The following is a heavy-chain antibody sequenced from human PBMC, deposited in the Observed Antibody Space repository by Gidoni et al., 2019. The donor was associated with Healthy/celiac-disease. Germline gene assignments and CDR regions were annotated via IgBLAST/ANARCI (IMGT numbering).Heavy chain of an antibody. V-gene: IGHV3-23*01. J-gene: IGHJ4*02. CDR1: GFTFSSYA. CDR3: AKGSGGSGSWDGDY. CDR2: ISGSGGST. Sequence: EVQLWESGGGLVQPGGPLRPSWAAPGFTFSSYAMSCVRQAPGKGLGWVSAISGSGGSTYYSDSVKGRFTNSRDNSKNTLYLQMNSLRAEDTAVYYCAKGSGGSGSWDGDYWGQGTLVTVSS. D-gene: IGHD3-10*01.